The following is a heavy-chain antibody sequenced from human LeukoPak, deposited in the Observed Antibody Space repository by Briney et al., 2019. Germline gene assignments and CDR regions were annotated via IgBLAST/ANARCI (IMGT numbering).Heavy chain of an antibody. CDR2: IVVGSGNT. V-gene: IGHV1-58*02. D-gene: IGHD3-22*01. J-gene: IGHJ3*02. Sequence: TSVKVSRKASGFTFTRSAMQWVRQARGQRLEWIGWIVVGSGNTNYAQKFQERVTITRDMSTSTAYMELSSLRSEDTAMYYCAAADYYDSSGYYPYAFHIWGQGTMVTVSS. CDR3: AAADYYDSSGYYPYAFHI. CDR1: GFTFTRSA.